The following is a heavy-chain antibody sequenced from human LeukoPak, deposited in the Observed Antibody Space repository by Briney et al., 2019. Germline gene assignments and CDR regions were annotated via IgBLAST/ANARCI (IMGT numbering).Heavy chain of an antibody. J-gene: IGHJ5*02. CDR3: VRAYQDDGLVTQFDP. CDR2: IYYSGST. D-gene: IGHD5-18*01. V-gene: IGHV4-31*03. Sequence: SQTLSLTCTVSGGSISSGGYYWSWIRQHPGKGLEWIGYIYYSGSTYYNSSLKSRVTISVDTTKNQFPLKLSPVTAADTPVYYWVRAYQDDGLVTQFDPGGRGTLVTVPS. CDR1: GGSISSGGYY.